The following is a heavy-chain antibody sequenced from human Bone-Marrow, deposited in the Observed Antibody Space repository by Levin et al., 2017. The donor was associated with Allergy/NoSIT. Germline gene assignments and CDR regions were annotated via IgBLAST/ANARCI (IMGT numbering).Heavy chain of an antibody. V-gene: IGHV4-30-2*01. J-gene: IGHJ4*02. CDR1: GASMSGGGFS. D-gene: IGHD1-7*01. CDR2: IYHSGST. CDR3: ARGPFRTGTTWDFDY. Sequence: PSETLSLTCAVTGASMSGGGFSWSWIRQPPGKGLEWIGFIYHSGSTQYNPSLNSRVTISVDRSNNLFSLRLSSVTAADTAVYFCARGPFRTGTTWDFDYWGQGALVTVSS.